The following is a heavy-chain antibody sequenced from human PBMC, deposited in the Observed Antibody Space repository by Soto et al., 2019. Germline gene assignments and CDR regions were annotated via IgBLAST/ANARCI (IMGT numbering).Heavy chain of an antibody. J-gene: IGHJ4*02. CDR2: DYWHEYK. CDR3: VRFLSKDTTGYFDY. Sequence: QITLKHSGPTLVKPTQTLTLTCTVSGFSLTTPGLGVGWIRQPPGKALEWLTLDYWHEYKRYSSSLRDRLTIARDTSHTQVVLSMTNMDPEDSATYYCVRFLSKDTTGYFDYWSQGILVTVSS. CDR1: GFSLTTPGLG. D-gene: IGHD1-1*01. V-gene: IGHV2-5*01.